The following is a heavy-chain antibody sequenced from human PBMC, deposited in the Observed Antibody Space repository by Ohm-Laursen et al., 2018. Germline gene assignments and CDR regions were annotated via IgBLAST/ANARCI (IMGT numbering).Heavy chain of an antibody. CDR1: GGSISSSSYY. CDR3: ERGHRTYYYGSGRSPGMDV. V-gene: IGHV4-39*07. J-gene: IGHJ6*02. D-gene: IGHD3-10*01. Sequence: SQTLSLTCTVSGGSISSSSYYWGWIRQPPGKGLEWIGEINHSGSTNYNPSLKSRVTISVDTSKNQFSLKLSSVTAADTAVYYCERGHRTYYYGSGRSPGMDVWGQGTTVTVSS. CDR2: INHSGST.